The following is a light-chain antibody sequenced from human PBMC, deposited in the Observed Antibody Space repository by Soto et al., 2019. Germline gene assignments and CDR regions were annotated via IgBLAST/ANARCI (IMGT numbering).Light chain of an antibody. CDR1: QGISTY. J-gene: IGKJ4*01. V-gene: IGKV1-27*01. Sequence: DIQMTQSPSSLSASVGDRVTITCRASQGISTYLAWYQQKPGKVPKLLIYAASTVQSGVPSRFSGSGSGTDFTLTISSLQPEDVATYYCQKYNSVPLTFGGGTKVEIK. CDR2: AAS. CDR3: QKYNSVPLT.